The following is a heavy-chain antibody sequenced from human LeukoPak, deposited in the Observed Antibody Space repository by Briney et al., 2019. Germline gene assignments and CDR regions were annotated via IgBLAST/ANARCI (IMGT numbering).Heavy chain of an antibody. CDR1: GGSFSSGGYY. D-gene: IGHD4-17*01. CDR2: IYYSGRT. J-gene: IGHJ5*02. CDR3: ARVRDRDYGYIGFDP. V-gene: IGHV4-31*03. Sequence: SQTLSLTCTVSGGSFSSGGYYWSWIRQHPGKGLEWIGYIYYSGRTYYNPSLKSRATISVDTSKNQFSLKLSSVTAADTAVYHCARVRDRDYGYIGFDPWGQGTLVTVSS.